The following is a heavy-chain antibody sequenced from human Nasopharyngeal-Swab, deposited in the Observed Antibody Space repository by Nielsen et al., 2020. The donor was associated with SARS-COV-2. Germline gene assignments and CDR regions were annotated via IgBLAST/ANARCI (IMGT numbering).Heavy chain of an antibody. D-gene: IGHD6-19*01. Sequence: SETLSLTCTVSGGSISSSSYYWGWIRQPPGKGLEWIGSIYYSGSTYYNPSLKSRVTISVDTSKNQFSLKLSSVTAAVTAVYYCARGRGSGWYPFDYWGQGTLVTVSS. J-gene: IGHJ4*02. CDR2: IYYSGST. CDR1: GGSISSSSYY. CDR3: ARGRGSGWYPFDY. V-gene: IGHV4-39*07.